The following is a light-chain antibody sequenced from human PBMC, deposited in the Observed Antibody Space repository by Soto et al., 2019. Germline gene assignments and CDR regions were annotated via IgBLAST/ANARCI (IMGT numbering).Light chain of an antibody. CDR1: QSINTF. V-gene: IGKV3-11*01. CDR3: QQRSIWPLT. Sequence: EVLLTQSPATLSVSPGESVTLSCRASQSINTFLAWYQQKPGQAPRLLIYDASYMAAGIPARFSGRGSGTDFTLTINSLEPEDFAAYHCQQRSIWPLTFGGGTRVETK. CDR2: DAS. J-gene: IGKJ4*01.